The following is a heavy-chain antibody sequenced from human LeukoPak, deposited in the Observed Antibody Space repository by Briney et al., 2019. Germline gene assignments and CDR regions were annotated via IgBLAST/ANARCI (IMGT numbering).Heavy chain of an antibody. CDR2: IYPADSDT. Sequence: GESLKISCKGSGYSFTNSWIAWVRHMPGKGLEWMGIIYPADSDTRYSPSFQGQVTISADKSISTAYLQCSSLKASDTAMYLCARVGVSSYGMDVWGQGTTVTVSS. J-gene: IGHJ6*02. CDR3: ARVGVSSYGMDV. D-gene: IGHD1-26*01. CDR1: GYSFTNSW. V-gene: IGHV5-51*01.